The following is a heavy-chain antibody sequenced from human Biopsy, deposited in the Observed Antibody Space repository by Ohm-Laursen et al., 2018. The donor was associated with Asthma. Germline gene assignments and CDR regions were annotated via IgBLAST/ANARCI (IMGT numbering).Heavy chain of an antibody. J-gene: IGHJ4*02. CDR3: ARAFVESAAFDY. Sequence: ASVKVSCKASGYTFTSYFIHWVRQAPGQGLEWMGIINPSGGSTSYPQKFQGRVTMTRDTSTSTVYMELSSLSSEDTAVYYCARAFVESAAFDYWGQGTLVTVSS. CDR2: INPSGGST. CDR1: GYTFTSYF. D-gene: IGHD2/OR15-2a*01. V-gene: IGHV1-46*01.